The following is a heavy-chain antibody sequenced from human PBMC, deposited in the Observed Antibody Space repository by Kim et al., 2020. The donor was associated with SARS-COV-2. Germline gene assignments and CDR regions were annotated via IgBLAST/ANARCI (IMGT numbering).Heavy chain of an antibody. Sequence: SETLSLTCAVYGGSFSGYYWSWIRQPPGKGLEWIGEINHSGSTNYNPSLKSRVTISVDTSKNQFSLKLSSVTAADTAVYYCARREKRITMVRGVIRSAFDIWGQRTMLTVSS. V-gene: IGHV4-34*01. CDR2: INHSGST. J-gene: IGHJ3*02. CDR3: ARREKRITMVRGVIRSAFDI. CDR1: GGSFSGYY. D-gene: IGHD3-10*01.